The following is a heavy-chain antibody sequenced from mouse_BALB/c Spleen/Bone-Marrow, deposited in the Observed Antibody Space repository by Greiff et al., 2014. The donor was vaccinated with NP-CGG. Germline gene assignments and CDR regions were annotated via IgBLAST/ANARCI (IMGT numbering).Heavy chain of an antibody. J-gene: IGHJ2*01. CDR3: ARGNYGNYVDYFDY. Sequence: DVHLVESGGGLVQPGGSLKLSCAASGFTFSSYGMSWVRQTPDKRLELVASINSNGGSTYYPDSVKGRFTISRDNAKNTLSLQMRSLKSEDTAMYYCARGNYGNYVDYFDYWGQGTTLTVSS. V-gene: IGHV5-6-3*01. CDR1: GFTFSSYG. CDR2: INSNGGST. D-gene: IGHD2-1*01.